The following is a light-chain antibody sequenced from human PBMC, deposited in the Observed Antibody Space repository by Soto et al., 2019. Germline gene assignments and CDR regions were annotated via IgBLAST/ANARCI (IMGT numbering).Light chain of an antibody. Sequence: QSVMTQPPSVSAAPGQKVTISCSGSSSNIGGNSVSWYQQLPGTAPKLLISSFNQRPSGVPDRFSGSKSGSSASLAISGLQSEDEADYYCAAWDDRLNGWVFGGGTKVTVL. CDR3: AAWDDRLNGWV. V-gene: IGLV1-44*01. CDR1: SSNIGGNS. J-gene: IGLJ3*02. CDR2: SFN.